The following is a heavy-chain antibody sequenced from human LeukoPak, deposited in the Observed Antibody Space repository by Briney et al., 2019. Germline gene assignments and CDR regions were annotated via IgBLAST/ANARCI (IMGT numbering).Heavy chain of an antibody. V-gene: IGHV1-18*01. CDR2: ISAYNGNT. D-gene: IGHD1-14*01. J-gene: IGHJ3*02. CDR3: ARASGKSSDAFDI. Sequence: ASLKVSCKASGYTFTSYGLIWVRQAPGQGFEWMGWISAYNGNTNYAQRLQGRVTMTTDTSTSTAYMELRSLRSDDTAVFYCARASGKSSDAFDIWGQGTMVTVSS. CDR1: GYTFTSYG.